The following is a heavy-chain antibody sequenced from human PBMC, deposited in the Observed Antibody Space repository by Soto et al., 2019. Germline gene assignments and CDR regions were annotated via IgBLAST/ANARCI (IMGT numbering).Heavy chain of an antibody. D-gene: IGHD3-9*01. CDR3: ARGPFRYFDWSAPPFDY. V-gene: IGHV4-34*01. Sequence: SETLSLTCAVYGGSFSGYYWSWIRQPPGKGLDWIGDINHSGSTNYNPSLKSRVTISVDTSKNQFPLKLRSVTAADTAVYYCARGPFRYFDWSAPPFDYWGQGTLVTVSS. CDR2: INHSGST. CDR1: GGSFSGYY. J-gene: IGHJ4*02.